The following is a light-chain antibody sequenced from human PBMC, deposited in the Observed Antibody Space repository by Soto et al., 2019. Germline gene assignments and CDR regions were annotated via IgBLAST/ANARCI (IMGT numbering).Light chain of an antibody. V-gene: IGLV4-69*01. CDR1: SGHSSYA. CDR3: QTWGTGIRV. Sequence: QPVLTQSPSASASLGASVKLTCTLSSGHSSYAIAWHQQQPEKGPRYLMKVNIDGSHNKGDGIPDRFSGSSSGAERYLTISSLQSEDEAEYYCQTWGTGIRVFGGGTKLTVL. J-gene: IGLJ3*02. CDR2: VNIDGSH.